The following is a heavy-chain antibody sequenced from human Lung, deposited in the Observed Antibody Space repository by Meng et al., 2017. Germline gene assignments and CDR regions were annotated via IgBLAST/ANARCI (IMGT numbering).Heavy chain of an antibody. J-gene: IGHJ2*01. V-gene: IGHV3-30*03. CDR3: ARDKPPNDV. Sequence: GQLVEVGGGLVKPGSSLTLSCAGSGFTFSNAWMSWVRQAPGKGLEWVSLMSFDGAQIYYSDSVRGRFTISRDNSKNTLYLQMNSLRAEDTAVYYCARDKPPNDVWGRGTLVTVSS. CDR2: MSFDGAQI. CDR1: GFTFSNAW.